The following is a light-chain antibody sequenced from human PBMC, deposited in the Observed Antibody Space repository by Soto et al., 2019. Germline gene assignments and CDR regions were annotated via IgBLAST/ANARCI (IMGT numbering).Light chain of an antibody. J-gene: IGLJ1*01. Sequence: QSVLTQPASVSGSPGQSITISCTGTSGDIGSYNRVSWYQQHPGKAPKLIIYEVTDRPSGVSNRFSGSKSGNTASLTISGLQAEDEAEYSCSSYTNINTSAWVFGTGTKLTVL. CDR1: SGDIGSYNR. V-gene: IGLV2-14*01. CDR2: EVT. CDR3: SSYTNINTSAWV.